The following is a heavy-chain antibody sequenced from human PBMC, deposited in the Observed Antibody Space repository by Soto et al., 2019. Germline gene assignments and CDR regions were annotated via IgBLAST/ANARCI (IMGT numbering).Heavy chain of an antibody. CDR2: ISSSSSYI. CDR3: AREISQWKLGGGYYYYGMDV. V-gene: IGHV3-21*01. CDR1: GFTFSSYS. J-gene: IGHJ6*02. D-gene: IGHD3-16*01. Sequence: GGSLRLSCAASGFTFSSYSMNWVRQAPGKGLEWVSSISSSSSYIYYADSVKGRFTISRDNAKNSLYLQMNSLRAEDTAVYYCAREISQWKLGGGYYYYGMDVWGQGTTVTVSS.